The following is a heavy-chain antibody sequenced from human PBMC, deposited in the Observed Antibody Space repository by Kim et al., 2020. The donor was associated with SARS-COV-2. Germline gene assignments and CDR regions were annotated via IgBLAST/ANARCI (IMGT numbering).Heavy chain of an antibody. J-gene: IGHJ6*02. CDR3: ARDRAYIGCCSSTSCPSHRARGPYAVEA. V-gene: IGHV4-61*01. D-gene: IGHD2-2*01. Sequence: SETLSLTCTVSGGSVSSGSYYWSWIRQPPGKGLEWIGCIYYSGSTNYNPSLKSRVTISVDTSKNQFSLKLSSVTAADTAVYYCARDRAYIGCCSSTSCPSHRARGPYAVEAWGQGTPVTVS. CDR2: IYYSGST. CDR1: GGSVSSGSYY.